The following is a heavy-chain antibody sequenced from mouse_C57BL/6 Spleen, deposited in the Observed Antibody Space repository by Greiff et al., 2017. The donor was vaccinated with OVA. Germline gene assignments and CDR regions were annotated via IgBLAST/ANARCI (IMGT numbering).Heavy chain of an antibody. J-gene: IGHJ3*01. Sequence: EVQLQQSGPGLVKPSQSLSLTCSVTGYSITSGYYWNWIRQFPGNKLEWMGYISYDGSNNYNPSLKNRISITRDTSKNQFFLKLNSVTTEDTATYYCARTSITTVVADYWGQGTLVTVSA. D-gene: IGHD1-1*01. CDR1: GYSITSGYY. CDR2: ISYDGSN. V-gene: IGHV3-6*01. CDR3: ARTSITTVVADY.